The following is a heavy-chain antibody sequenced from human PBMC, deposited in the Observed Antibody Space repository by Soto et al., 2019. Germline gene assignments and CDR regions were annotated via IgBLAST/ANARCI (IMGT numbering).Heavy chain of an antibody. CDR3: ARGIAARTPPDN. Sequence: GGSLRLSYAASGFSFSVYTMNWVRQAPGKGLEWVSSISSSSSYIYYADSLKGRFTISRDNAKNSVYLQMNSLRAEDTAVYYCARGIAARTPPDNWGQGTLVTVSS. CDR2: ISSSSSYI. V-gene: IGHV3-21*01. CDR1: GFSFSVYT. D-gene: IGHD6-6*01. J-gene: IGHJ4*02.